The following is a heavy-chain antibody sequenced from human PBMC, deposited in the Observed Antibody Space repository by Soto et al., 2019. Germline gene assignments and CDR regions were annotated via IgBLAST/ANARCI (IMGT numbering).Heavy chain of an antibody. V-gene: IGHV3-74*01. J-gene: IGHJ5*02. Sequence: GGSLRLSCAASGFTFSSYWMHWVRQAPGKGLVWVSRINSDGSTTNYADSVKGRFTISRDNAKNTLYLQMNSLRADDTAVYYCARDHCTTATCYTVWFDPWGQGTLVTSPQ. CDR2: INSDGSTT. D-gene: IGHD2-2*02. CDR1: GFTFSSYW. CDR3: ARDHCTTATCYTVWFDP.